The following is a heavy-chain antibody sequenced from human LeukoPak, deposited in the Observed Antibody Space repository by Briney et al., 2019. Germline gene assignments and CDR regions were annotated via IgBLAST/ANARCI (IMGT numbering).Heavy chain of an antibody. D-gene: IGHD2-15*01. Sequence: GGSLNPSWQASGSTLTSYALTWVRQAQGKGLEWVQAITASGFSTYYADSVKGRFTISRDNSKNTLYLQMNSLRAEDTALYYCAKRTSNDSPPSFDYWGQGTLVTVSS. CDR1: GSTLTSYA. J-gene: IGHJ4*02. V-gene: IGHV3-23*01. CDR2: ITASGFST. CDR3: AKRTSNDSPPSFDY.